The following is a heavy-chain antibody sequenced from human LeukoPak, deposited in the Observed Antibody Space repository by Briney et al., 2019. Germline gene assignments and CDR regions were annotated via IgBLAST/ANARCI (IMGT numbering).Heavy chain of an antibody. Sequence: SVKISCKASGGTFSSYAISWVRQAPGQGLEWMGGIIPIFGTANYAQKFQGRVTITADESTSTAYMELSSLRSEDTAVYYCARRPLYDSRGYSLPYDYWGQGTLVTVSS. V-gene: IGHV1-69*13. D-gene: IGHD3-22*01. CDR1: GGTFSSYA. CDR2: IIPIFGTA. J-gene: IGHJ4*02. CDR3: ARRPLYDSRGYSLPYDY.